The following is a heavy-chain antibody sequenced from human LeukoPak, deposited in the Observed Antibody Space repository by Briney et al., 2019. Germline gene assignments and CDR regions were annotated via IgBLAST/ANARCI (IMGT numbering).Heavy chain of an antibody. CDR1: GFTFSTYA. J-gene: IGHJ4*02. D-gene: IGHD5-12*01. Sequence: PGRSLRLSCAASGFTFSTYAMHWVRQAPGKGLEWVAVISYDGSNKYYADSVKGRFTISRDNSKNMLYLQMNSLRAEDTAVYYCARDRGVATRSFDYWGQGTLVTVSS. CDR2: ISYDGSNK. V-gene: IGHV3-30-3*01. CDR3: ARDRGVATRSFDY.